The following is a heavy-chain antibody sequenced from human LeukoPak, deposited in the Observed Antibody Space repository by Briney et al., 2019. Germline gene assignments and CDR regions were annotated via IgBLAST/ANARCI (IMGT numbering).Heavy chain of an antibody. CDR3: ARVKRDYFDY. CDR2: IYYTGST. J-gene: IGHJ4*02. D-gene: IGHD4-23*01. V-gene: IGHV4-39*07. Sequence: SETLSLTCNVSGVSISSNTFSWGWIRQPPGKGLEWIGNIYYTGSTYYNPSLTSRVTISIDTSRNQFSLKLSSVTAADTAVYYCARVKRDYFDYWGQGTLVTVSS. CDR1: GVSISSNTFS.